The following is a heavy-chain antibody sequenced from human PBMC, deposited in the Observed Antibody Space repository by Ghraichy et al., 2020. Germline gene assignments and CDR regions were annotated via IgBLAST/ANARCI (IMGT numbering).Heavy chain of an antibody. J-gene: IGHJ5*02. D-gene: IGHD7-27*01. CDR1: GGSISSSSYY. CDR2: IYYSGST. V-gene: IGHV4-39*01. Sequence: SETLSLTCTVSGGSISSSSYYWGWIRQPPGKGLEWIGSIYYSGSTYYNPSLKSRVTISVDTSKNQFSLKLSSVTAADTAVYYCARRSNWGWFWFDPWGQGTLVTVSS. CDR3: ARRSNWGWFWFDP.